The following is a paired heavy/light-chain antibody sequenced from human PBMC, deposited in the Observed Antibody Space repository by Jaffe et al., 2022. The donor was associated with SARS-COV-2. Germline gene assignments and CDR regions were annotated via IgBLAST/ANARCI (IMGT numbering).Light chain of an antibody. V-gene: IGKV2-30*01. J-gene: IGKJ2*01. CDR2: KVS. Sequence: DVVMTQSPLSLPVTLGQPASISCRSSQSLVYKDGNTYLNWVQQRPGQSPRRLLYKVSNRESGVPDRFSGSGSGTDFTLKISRVEAEDVGVYYCMQGTHWPYTFGQGTKLEIK. CDR1: QSLVYKDGNTY. CDR3: MQGTHWPYT.
Heavy chain of an antibody. CDR3: ATFGKEWLVAI. CDR2: ISDDGRAT. D-gene: IGHD6-19*01. J-gene: IGHJ4*02. CDR1: GFTFSSYW. V-gene: IGHV3-74*01. Sequence: EMQLVESGGGLVQPGGSLRLSCAASGFTFSSYWMHWVRQAPGKGLMWVSRISDDGRATGYADSVKGRFTISRDNAKNTLYLQMNSLRAEDTAVYYCATFGKEWLVAIWGPGTLVTVSS.